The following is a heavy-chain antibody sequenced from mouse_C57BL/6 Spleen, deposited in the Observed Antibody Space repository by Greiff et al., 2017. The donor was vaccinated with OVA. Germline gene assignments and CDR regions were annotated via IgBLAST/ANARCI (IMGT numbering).Heavy chain of an antibody. J-gene: IGHJ4*01. V-gene: IGHV5-6*01. CDR2: ISSGGSYT. CDR1: GFTFSSYG. Sequence: EVKVVESGGDLVKPGGSLKLSCAASGFTFSSYGMSWVRQTPDKRLEWVATISSGGSYTYYPDSVKGRFTISSDNAKNTLYLQMSSLKSEDTAMYYGARQDPSITTVPYYAMDYWGQGTSVTVSS. D-gene: IGHD1-1*01. CDR3: ARQDPSITTVPYYAMDY.